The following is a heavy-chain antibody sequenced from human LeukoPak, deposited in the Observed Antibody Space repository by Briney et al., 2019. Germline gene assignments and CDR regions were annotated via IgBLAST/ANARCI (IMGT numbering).Heavy chain of an antibody. Sequence: SETLSLTCTVSGGSISSGGYFWSWIRQHPGKGLEWIAYIYDSGRINYNPSLESRVTISLDTSKNQLSLKLSSVTAADTAVYYCARAFRSNPYNWFDPWGQGTLVTVSS. CDR3: ARAFRSNPYNWFDP. CDR2: IYDSGRI. CDR1: GGSISSGGYF. V-gene: IGHV4-31*03. J-gene: IGHJ5*02.